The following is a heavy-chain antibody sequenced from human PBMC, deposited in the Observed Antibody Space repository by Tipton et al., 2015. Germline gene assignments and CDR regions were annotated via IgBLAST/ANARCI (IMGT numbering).Heavy chain of an antibody. CDR2: IYYSGST. D-gene: IGHD1-26*01. CDR3: ARDRDVGATNYFDP. Sequence: TLSLTCTVSGGSISSGGYYWSWIRQHPGKGLEWIGYIYYSGSTYYNPSLKSRVTISVDTSKNQFSLKLSSVTAADTAVYYCARDRDVGATNYFDPWGQGTLVTVSS. V-gene: IGHV4-31*03. CDR1: GGSISSGGYY. J-gene: IGHJ5*02.